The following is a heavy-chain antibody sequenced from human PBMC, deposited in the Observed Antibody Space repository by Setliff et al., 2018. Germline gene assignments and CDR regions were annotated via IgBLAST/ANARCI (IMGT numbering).Heavy chain of an antibody. V-gene: IGHV4-34*01. CDR2: INHSGSA. Sequence: SETLSLTCAVYGGSFSGHHWCWIRQPPWKGLEWIREINHSGSANYNPSLKSRVTISLDTSKNQFSLKLSSVTAADTAVYYCARGDYYDSSAYSPDTFDIWGQGTMVTVSS. CDR1: GGSFSGHH. D-gene: IGHD3-22*01. CDR3: ARGDYYDSSAYSPDTFDI. J-gene: IGHJ3*02.